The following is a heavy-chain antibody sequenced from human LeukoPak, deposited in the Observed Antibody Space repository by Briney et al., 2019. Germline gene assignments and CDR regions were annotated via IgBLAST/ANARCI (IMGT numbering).Heavy chain of an antibody. CDR3: AVFSGGYKFDP. V-gene: IGHV4-34*01. CDR2: INHSGST. D-gene: IGHD3-10*01. Sequence: SETLSLTCAVYGGSFSGYYWSWIRQPPGKGLEWIGEINHSGSTNYNPSLKSRVTISVDTSKNQSSLKLSSVTAADTAVYYCAVFSGGYKFDPWGQGTLVTVSS. J-gene: IGHJ5*02. CDR1: GGSFSGYY.